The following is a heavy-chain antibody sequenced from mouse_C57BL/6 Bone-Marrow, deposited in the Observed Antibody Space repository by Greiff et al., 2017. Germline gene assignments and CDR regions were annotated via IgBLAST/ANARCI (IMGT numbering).Heavy chain of an antibody. CDR3: AIWDYGWYFDV. CDR1: GYTFTSYW. Sequence: QVQLQQPGAELVKPGASVKMSCKASGYTFTSYWITWVKQRPGQGLEWIGDINPGSGSTNYNEKFKRKATLTVDTSSSTAYMQRSSLTSEDSAVYYCAIWDYGWYFDVWGTGTTVTVSS. D-gene: IGHD2-4*01. V-gene: IGHV1-55*01. CDR2: INPGSGST. J-gene: IGHJ1*03.